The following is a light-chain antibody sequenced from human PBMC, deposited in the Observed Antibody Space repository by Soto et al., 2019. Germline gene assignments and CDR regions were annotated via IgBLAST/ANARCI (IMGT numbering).Light chain of an antibody. Sequence: DIQMTQSPSSLSASAGDRVTITCRASQGIKNNLAWYQQKPGEVPKLLIYAASTLQSGVPSRFSGSGAGKDFTLTISSLQPEDVATYYCQKYYSVPFTFGPGTKVNIK. J-gene: IGKJ3*01. V-gene: IGKV1-27*01. CDR3: QKYYSVPFT. CDR1: QGIKNN. CDR2: AAS.